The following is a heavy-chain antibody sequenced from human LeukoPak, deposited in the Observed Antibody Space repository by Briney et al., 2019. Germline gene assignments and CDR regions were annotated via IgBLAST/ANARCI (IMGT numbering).Heavy chain of an antibody. CDR1: GFTFSSYA. CDR3: ARFSGYSSGWYMDY. CDR2: ISSSGSGSTI. Sequence: GGSLRLSCAASGFTFSSYAMSWVRQAPGKGLEWASYISSSGSGSTIYYADSVKGRFTISRDNAKNSLYLQMNNLRAEDTAIYYCARFSGYSSGWYMDYWGQGTLVTVSS. J-gene: IGHJ4*02. D-gene: IGHD6-19*01. V-gene: IGHV3-48*03.